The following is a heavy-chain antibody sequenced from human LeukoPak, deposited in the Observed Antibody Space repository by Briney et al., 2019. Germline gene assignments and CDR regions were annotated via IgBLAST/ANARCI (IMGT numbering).Heavy chain of an antibody. J-gene: IGHJ6*02. CDR1: GGSFSGYY. D-gene: IGHD5-24*01. Sequence: KPSETLSLTCAVYGGSFSGYYWSWIRQPPGKGLEWIGEINHSGSTNYNPSLKSRVTISVDTSKNQVSLKLSSVTAADTAVYYCAVDSSYYYYGMDVWGQGTTVTVPS. CDR3: AVDSSYYYYGMDV. V-gene: IGHV4-34*01. CDR2: INHSGST.